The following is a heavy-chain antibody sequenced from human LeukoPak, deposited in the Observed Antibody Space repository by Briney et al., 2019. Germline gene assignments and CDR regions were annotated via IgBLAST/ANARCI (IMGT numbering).Heavy chain of an antibody. J-gene: IGHJ4*02. D-gene: IGHD6-6*01. CDR2: INPSGGST. V-gene: IGHV1-46*01. CDR1: GYTFTSYY. CDR3: ARDPPIEYSSSSGPALNFDY. Sequence: ASVKVSCKASGYTFTSYYMHWVRQAPGQGLEWMGIINPSGGSTSYAQKFQGRVTMTRDTSTGTVYMELSSLRSEDTAVYYCARDPPIEYSSSSGPALNFDYWGQGTLVTVSS.